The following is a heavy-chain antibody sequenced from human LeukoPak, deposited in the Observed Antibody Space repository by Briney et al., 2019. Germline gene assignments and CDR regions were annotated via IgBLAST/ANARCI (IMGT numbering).Heavy chain of an antibody. D-gene: IGHD2-15*01. J-gene: IGHJ6*02. CDR3: ARAHPGYCSGGSCYSIPPYSMDV. CDR2: IIPIFGTA. V-gene: IGHV1-69*13. CDR1: GGTFSSYA. Sequence: PVKVSCKASGGTFSSYAISWVRQAPGQGFEWMGGIIPIFGTANYAQKFQGRVTITADESTSTAYMELSSLRSEDTAVYYCARAHPGYCSGGSCYSIPPYSMDVWGQGTTVTVSS.